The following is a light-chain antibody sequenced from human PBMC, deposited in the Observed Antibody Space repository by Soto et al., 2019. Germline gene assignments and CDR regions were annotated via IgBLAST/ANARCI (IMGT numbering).Light chain of an antibody. V-gene: IGLV2-11*01. J-gene: IGLJ1*01. CDR2: DVS. CDR1: SSDVGGYNS. Sequence: QSALTQPRSVSGSPGQSVTISCTGTSSDVGGYNSVSWYQQHPGKAPKLMIYDVSKRPSGVPDRFSGCKSGNTASLTISGLQAEYEPDYYCCSYAGSYTYVFGTGTKVTVL. CDR3: CSYAGSYTYV.